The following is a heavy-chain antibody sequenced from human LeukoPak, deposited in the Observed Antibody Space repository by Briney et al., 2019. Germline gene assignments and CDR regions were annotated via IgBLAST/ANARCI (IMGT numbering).Heavy chain of an antibody. J-gene: IGHJ4*02. CDR2: INPNSGGT. CDR3: ARDPIGSRWPYYFDY. Sequence: ASVTVSCKASGYTFTGYYMHWVRQAPGQGLEWMGWINPNSGGTNYAQKFQGWVTITRDTSASTAYMELSSLRSEDTAVYYCARDPIGSRWPYYFDYWGQGTLVTVSS. CDR1: GYTFTGYY. D-gene: IGHD6-13*01. V-gene: IGHV1-2*04.